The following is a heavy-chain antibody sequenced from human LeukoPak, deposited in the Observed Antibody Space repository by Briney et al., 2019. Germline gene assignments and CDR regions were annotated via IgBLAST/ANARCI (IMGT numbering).Heavy chain of an antibody. D-gene: IGHD6-19*01. Sequence: MTSQTLSLTCTVSGGSISSGSYYWSWIRQPAGKGLEWIGRIYTSGSTNYNPSLKSRVTISVDTSKNLFSLKLSSVTAADTAVYYCARERSSGWFEGYWFDPWGQGTLVTVSS. CDR2: IYTSGST. CDR3: ARERSSGWFEGYWFDP. V-gene: IGHV4-61*02. CDR1: GGSISSGSYY. J-gene: IGHJ5*02.